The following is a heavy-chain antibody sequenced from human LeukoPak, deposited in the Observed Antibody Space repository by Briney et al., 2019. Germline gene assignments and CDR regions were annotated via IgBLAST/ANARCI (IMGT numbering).Heavy chain of an antibody. V-gene: IGHV3-21*01. CDR1: GFTFSSYS. D-gene: IGHD3-22*01. J-gene: IGHJ4*02. CDR2: ISSSSSYI. Sequence: GGSLRLSCAASGFTFSSYSMNWVRQAPGKGLEWVSSISSSSSYIYYADSVKGRFTISRDNAKNSLYLQMNSLRAEDTAVYYCARDPGDHYDSSGYYLPPLDYWGQGTLVTVSS. CDR3: ARDPGDHYDSSGYYLPPLDY.